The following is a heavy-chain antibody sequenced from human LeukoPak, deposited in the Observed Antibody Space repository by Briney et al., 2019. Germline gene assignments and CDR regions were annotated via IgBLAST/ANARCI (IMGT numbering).Heavy chain of an antibody. J-gene: IGHJ5*02. CDR1: GGSVSRGSYY. D-gene: IGHD2-15*01. V-gene: IGHV4-61*01. Sequence: SGTLSLTCTVSGGSVSRGSYYWSWIRQPPGKGLEWIGYIYYSGSTNYNPSLKSRVTISVDTSKNQFSLKLSSVTAADTAVYYCARDPRSSGYCSGGSCSDWFDPWGQGTLVTVSS. CDR2: IYYSGST. CDR3: ARDPRSSGYCSGGSCSDWFDP.